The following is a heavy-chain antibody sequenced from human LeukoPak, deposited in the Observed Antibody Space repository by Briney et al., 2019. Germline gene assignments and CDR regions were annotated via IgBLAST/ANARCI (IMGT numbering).Heavy chain of an antibody. CDR1: GGSISSYY. J-gene: IGHJ4*02. D-gene: IGHD6-13*01. CDR2: IYYSGST. Sequence: SETLSLTCTVSGGSISSYYWSWIRQPPGKGLEGIGYIYYSGSTNYNPSLKSRVTISVDTSKNQFSLKLSSVTAADTAVYYCARGTYSSIPFDYWGQGTLVTVSS. CDR3: ARGTYSSIPFDY. V-gene: IGHV4-59*08.